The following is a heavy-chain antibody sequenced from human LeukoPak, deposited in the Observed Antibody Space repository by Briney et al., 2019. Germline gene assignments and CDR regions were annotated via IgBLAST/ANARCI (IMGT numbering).Heavy chain of an antibody. CDR2: INPSGGST. CDR3: ARDTLGSTIAAAGIIDY. V-gene: IGHV1-46*01. D-gene: IGHD6-13*01. Sequence: ASVKVSCKASGYTFTSHYMHWVRQAPGQGLEWMGIINPSGGSTSYAQKFQGRVTMTRDMSTSTVYMELSSLRSEDTAVYYCARDTLGSTIAAAGIIDYWGQGTLVTVSS. J-gene: IGHJ4*02. CDR1: GYTFTSHY.